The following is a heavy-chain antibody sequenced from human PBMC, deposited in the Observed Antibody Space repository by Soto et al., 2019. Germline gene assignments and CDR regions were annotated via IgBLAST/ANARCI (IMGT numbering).Heavy chain of an antibody. Sequence: SVKVSCKASGGTFSSYTISWVRQAPGQGLEWMGRIIPILGIANYAQKFQGRVTITADKSTSTAYMELSSLTSEDTAIYYCARDPGISTPGTSVSDYWGQGTLVTVSS. CDR2: IIPILGIA. CDR3: ARDPGISTPGTSVSDY. CDR1: GGTFSSYT. V-gene: IGHV1-69*04. J-gene: IGHJ4*02. D-gene: IGHD6-13*01.